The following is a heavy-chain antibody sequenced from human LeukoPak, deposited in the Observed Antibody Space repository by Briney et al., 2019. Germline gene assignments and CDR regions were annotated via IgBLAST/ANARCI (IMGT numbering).Heavy chain of an antibody. CDR3: AALTGTPEEGFDY. D-gene: IGHD1-20*01. Sequence: SLKVSCKASGGTFSSYGINWVRKGPGPGMGLMGGIIPIFGTANYAQKFQGRVTITADKSTSTAYMELSSLRSEDTAVYYCAALTGTPEEGFDYWGQGTLVTVSS. CDR1: GGTFSSYG. J-gene: IGHJ4*02. V-gene: IGHV1-69*06. CDR2: IIPIFGTA.